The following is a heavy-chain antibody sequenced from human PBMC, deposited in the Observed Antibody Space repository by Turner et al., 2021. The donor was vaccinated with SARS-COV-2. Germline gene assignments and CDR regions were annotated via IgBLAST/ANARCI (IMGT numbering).Heavy chain of an antibody. D-gene: IGHD5-18*01. Sequence: QLQLRGSGPGLVKPSETLSLTFTVSVGSISSSSYYWGWIRQPPGNGLEWIGNIYYSGRAYYNPSLKSRVTIAVDPSKNQFSLKLTSVTVADTAVYYCARLMDTAMDYYGTDVWGQGTTVTVSS. J-gene: IGHJ6*02. CDR3: ARLMDTAMDYYGTDV. V-gene: IGHV4-39*01. CDR2: IYYSGRA. CDR1: VGSISSSSYY.